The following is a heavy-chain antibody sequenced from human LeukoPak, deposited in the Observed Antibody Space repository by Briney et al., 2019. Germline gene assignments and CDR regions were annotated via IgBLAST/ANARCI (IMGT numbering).Heavy chain of an antibody. J-gene: IGHJ4*02. CDR2: INASNGNT. D-gene: IGHD2-2*02. CDR3: ARVGPVYCSSTSCYNFDY. CDR1: GYTFTSYA. V-gene: IGHV1-3*01. Sequence: ASVKVSCKASGYTFTSYAMHWVRQAPGQRLEWMGWINASNGNTKYSQKFQGRVTITRDTSASTAYMELSSLRSEDTAVYYCARVGPVYCSSTSCYNFDYWGQGTLVTVSS.